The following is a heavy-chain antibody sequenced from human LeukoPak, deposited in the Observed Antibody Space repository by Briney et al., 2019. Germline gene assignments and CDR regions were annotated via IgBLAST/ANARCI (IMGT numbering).Heavy chain of an antibody. CDR1: GGSISSGSYY. J-gene: IGHJ4*02. CDR3: AAYGSLDDFWV. V-gene: IGHV4-61*02. CDR2: IYTSGST. Sequence: PSETLSLTCTVSGGSISSGSYYWSWIRQPAGKGLEWIGRIYTSGSTNYNPSLKSRVTISVDTSKNQFSLKLSSVTAADTAVYYCAAYGSLDDFWVWGQGTLVTVSS. D-gene: IGHD3-3*01.